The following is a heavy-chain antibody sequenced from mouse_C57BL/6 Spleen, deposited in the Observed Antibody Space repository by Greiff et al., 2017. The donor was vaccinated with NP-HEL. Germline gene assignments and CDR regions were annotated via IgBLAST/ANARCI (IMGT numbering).Heavy chain of an antibody. CDR1: GYTFTSYW. Sequence: QVQLQQPGAELVKPGASVKLSCKASGYTFTSYWMQWVKQRPGQGLEWIGEIDPSDSYTTYHPKFKGKATLTVDTSSSTAYMQLSSLTSEDSAVYYCARDGDKEGFFDYWGQGTTLTVSS. J-gene: IGHJ2*01. CDR2: IDPSDSYT. V-gene: IGHV1-50*01. CDR3: ARDGDKEGFFDY. D-gene: IGHD1-3*01.